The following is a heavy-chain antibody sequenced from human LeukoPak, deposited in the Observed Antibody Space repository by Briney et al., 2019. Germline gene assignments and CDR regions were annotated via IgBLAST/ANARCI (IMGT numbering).Heavy chain of an antibody. D-gene: IGHD5-18*01. CDR3: ARDLYLKSGYSYGYYFDY. J-gene: IGHJ4*02. CDR1: GYTFASYY. Sequence: ASVKVSCTASGYTFASYYMHWVRQAPGQGLEWMGIISPSGGSTSYAQKFQGRVTMTRDTSTSTVYMELSSLRSEDTAVYYCARDLYLKSGYSYGYYFDYWGQGTLVTVSS. CDR2: ISPSGGST. V-gene: IGHV1-46*01.